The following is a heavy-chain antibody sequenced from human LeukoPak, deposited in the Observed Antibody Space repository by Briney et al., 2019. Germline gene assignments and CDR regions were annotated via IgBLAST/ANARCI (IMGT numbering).Heavy chain of an antibody. CDR2: IGSSSSYI. V-gene: IGHV3-21*01. CDR1: GFTFSSYS. Sequence: GGSLRLSCAASGFTFSSYSMNWVRQAPGKGLEWVSSIGSSSSYIYYADSVKGRFTISRDNAKNSLYLQMNSLRAEDTAVYYCARDPPESPKRYFDYWGQGTLVTVSS. J-gene: IGHJ4*02. CDR3: ARDPPESPKRYFDY.